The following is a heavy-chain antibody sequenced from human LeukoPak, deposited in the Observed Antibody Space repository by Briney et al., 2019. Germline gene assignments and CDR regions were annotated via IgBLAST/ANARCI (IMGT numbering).Heavy chain of an antibody. D-gene: IGHD1-26*01. CDR2: ISGSGGST. Sequence: GGPLRLSCAASGFTFSSYAMSWVRQAPGKGLEWVSAISGSGGSTYYADSVKGRFTISRDNSKNTLYLQMNSLRAEDTAVYYCAKDPATYSGSYYDYWGQGTLVTVSS. V-gene: IGHV3-23*01. CDR1: GFTFSSYA. CDR3: AKDPATYSGSYYDY. J-gene: IGHJ4*02.